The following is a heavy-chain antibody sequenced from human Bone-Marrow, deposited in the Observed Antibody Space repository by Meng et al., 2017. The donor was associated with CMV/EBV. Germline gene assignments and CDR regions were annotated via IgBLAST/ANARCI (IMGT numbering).Heavy chain of an antibody. CDR1: GFTFSSYW. J-gene: IGHJ6*02. D-gene: IGHD3-3*01. V-gene: IGHV3-74*01. CDR3: ARVDWDFWSGGGMDV. CDR2: INNDGSGP. Sequence: GGSLRLSCAASGFTFSSYWMHWVRQAPGKGLVWVSRINNDGSGPRYADSVKGRFTISRDNAKNTLYLQMNSLRAEDTAVYYCARVDWDFWSGGGMDVWGQGITVTVSS.